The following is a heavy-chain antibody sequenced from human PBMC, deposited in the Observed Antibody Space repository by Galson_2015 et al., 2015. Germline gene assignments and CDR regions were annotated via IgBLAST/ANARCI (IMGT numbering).Heavy chain of an antibody. CDR3: ARVPYSDFWSGGSAP. J-gene: IGHJ5*02. Sequence: SVKVSCKASGYTFTSYGISWVRQAPGQGLEWMGWISAYNGNTNYAQKLQGRVTMTTDTSTSTAYMELRSLRSDDTAVYYCARVPYSDFWSGGSAPWGQGTLATVSS. CDR2: ISAYNGNT. D-gene: IGHD3-3*01. CDR1: GYTFTSYG. V-gene: IGHV1-18*01.